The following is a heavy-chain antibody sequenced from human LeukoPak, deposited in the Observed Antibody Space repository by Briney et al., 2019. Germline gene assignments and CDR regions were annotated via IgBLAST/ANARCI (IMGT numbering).Heavy chain of an antibody. CDR1: GFTFTSYC. D-gene: IGHD3-10*01. Sequence: GGSLRLSCAASGFTFTSYCMHWVRQAPGKGLEWVALITYDGYYKYYSDSVKGRFTISSDTSKNTLYLQMNSLRAEDTAVYYCARDLSPVVRASPMGYWGQGTLVTVSS. J-gene: IGHJ4*02. V-gene: IGHV3-30*03. CDR2: ITYDGYYK. CDR3: ARDLSPVVRASPMGY.